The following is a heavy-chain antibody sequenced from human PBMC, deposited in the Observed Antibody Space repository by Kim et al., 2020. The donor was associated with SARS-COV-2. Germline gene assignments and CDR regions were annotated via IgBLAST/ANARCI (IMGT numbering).Heavy chain of an antibody. CDR2: ITGRDDST. CDR3: AKLISN. D-gene: IGHD2-8*01. V-gene: IGHV3-23*01. Sequence: GGSLRLSCAASGFSFSSSSMSWVRRAPGKGLEWVSTITGRDDSTFYADSVKGRFTISRDNSKNMLFLQMNSLRPEDTAVYYCAKLISNWGQGLLVTVSS. J-gene: IGHJ4*02. CDR1: GFSFSSSS.